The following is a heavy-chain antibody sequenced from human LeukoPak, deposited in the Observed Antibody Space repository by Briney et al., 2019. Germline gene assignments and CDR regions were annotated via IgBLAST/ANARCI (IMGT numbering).Heavy chain of an antibody. CDR3: AKDSCRSTSCYEDF. CDR1: GFTFSNYG. D-gene: IGHD2-2*01. V-gene: IGHV3-30*18. Sequence: GRSLRLSCAASGFTFSNYGMHWVRQAPGKGLEWVAVISYDGSNKYYSDTVKGRFTISRDNSKNTLYLQMNSLRAEDTGVYYCAKDSCRSTSCYEDFWGQGTLVTVSS. CDR2: ISYDGSNK. J-gene: IGHJ4*02.